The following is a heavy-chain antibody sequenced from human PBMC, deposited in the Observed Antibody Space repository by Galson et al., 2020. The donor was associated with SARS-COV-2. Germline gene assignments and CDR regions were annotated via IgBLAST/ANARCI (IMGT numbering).Heavy chain of an antibody. J-gene: IGHJ6*03. D-gene: IGHD2-2*02. Sequence: SETLSLTCAVYGGSFSGFYWSWIRQAPGKGLEWIGEINHGGSTNYNQSLKSRVPTSVDTTTNHFFLRLRSVTAADTAVYYCARGHRGVVPSPVLGLGPFYSYFYMDVWGKGTTVTVAS. CDR1: GGSFSGFY. CDR3: ARGHRGVVPSPVLGLGPFYSYFYMDV. CDR2: INHGGST. V-gene: IGHV4-34*01.